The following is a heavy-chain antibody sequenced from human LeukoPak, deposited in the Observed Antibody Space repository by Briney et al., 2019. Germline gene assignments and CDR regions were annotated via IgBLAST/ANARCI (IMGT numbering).Heavy chain of an antibody. CDR3: ARDAEGGGWDFDY. V-gene: IGHV1-2*06. CDR2: INPNSGGT. D-gene: IGHD6-19*01. CDR1: GYTFTGYD. Sequence: ASVKVSCKASGYTFTGYDMHWVRQAPGQGLEWMGRINPNSGGTNYAQKFQGRVTMNRDTSISTAYMEPSRLRSDDTAVYYCARDAEGGGWDFDYWGQGTLVTVSS. J-gene: IGHJ4*02.